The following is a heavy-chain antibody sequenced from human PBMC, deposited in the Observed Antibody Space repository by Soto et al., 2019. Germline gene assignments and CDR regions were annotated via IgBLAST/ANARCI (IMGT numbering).Heavy chain of an antibody. CDR1: GGTFSSYA. Sequence: QVQLVQSGAEVKKPGSSVKVSYKASGGTFSSYAISWVRQAPGQGLEWMGGIIPIFGTANYAQKFQGRVTITADESTSTAYMELSSLRSEDTAVYYCARVPWGGSYLAGGYYYYGMDVWGQGTTVTVSS. CDR3: ARVPWGGSYLAGGYYYYGMDV. V-gene: IGHV1-69*01. J-gene: IGHJ6*02. CDR2: IIPIFGTA. D-gene: IGHD1-26*01.